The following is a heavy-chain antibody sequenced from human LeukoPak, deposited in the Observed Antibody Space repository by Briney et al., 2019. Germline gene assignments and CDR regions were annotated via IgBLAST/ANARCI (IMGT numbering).Heavy chain of an antibody. CDR2: ISYDGSNK. D-gene: IGHD4-23*01. J-gene: IGHJ4*02. CDR3: ANLLRWEPY. Sequence: GRSLRFSCAASGFTFSSYGMHWVRQAPGKGLEWVAVISYDGSNKYYADSVKGRFTISRDNSKNTLYLQMNSLRAEDTAVYYCANLLRWEPYWGQGTLVTVSS. CDR1: GFTFSSYG. V-gene: IGHV3-30*18.